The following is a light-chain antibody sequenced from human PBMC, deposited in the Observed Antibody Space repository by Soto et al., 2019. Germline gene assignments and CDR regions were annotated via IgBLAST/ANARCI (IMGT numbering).Light chain of an antibody. CDR2: GAS. V-gene: IGKV3-15*01. Sequence: ETLMTQSPATLSVSPGERATLSCRASQSVNNNLAWYQQKLGQAPRVLIYGASTRATGIPARFTGSGSGTDFTLTISRLEPEDFAVYYCQHYGHALWAFGQGTKVDIK. CDR1: QSVNNN. J-gene: IGKJ1*01. CDR3: QHYGHALWA.